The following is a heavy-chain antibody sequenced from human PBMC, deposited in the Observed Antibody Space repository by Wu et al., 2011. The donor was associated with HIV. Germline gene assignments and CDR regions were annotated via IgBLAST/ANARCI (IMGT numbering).Heavy chain of an antibody. J-gene: IGHJ6*03. D-gene: IGHD3-16*01. CDR2: IIPLFGTA. CDR3: ARDGGSITSPVDYFYFYMDV. V-gene: IGHV1-69*14. Sequence: QVQLVQSGTEVKKPGSSVKVSCKASGGSFSSETISWVRQAPGQGLEWMGGIIPLFGTARYAQKFQDRLTITADKSTTTAYMELSSLRSEDTAVYYCARDGGSITSPVDYFYFYMDVWAKGPRSTSP. CDR1: GGSFSSET.